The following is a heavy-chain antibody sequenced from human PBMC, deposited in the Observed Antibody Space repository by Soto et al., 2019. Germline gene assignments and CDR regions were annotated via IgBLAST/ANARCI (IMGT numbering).Heavy chain of an antibody. CDR2: IYKSATT. J-gene: IGHJ5*01. V-gene: IGHV4-30-4*01. CDR1: GDSISNLDYF. D-gene: IGHD7-27*01. CDR3: ARGRYCLTGRCFPNWFDS. Sequence: SETLSLSCSVSGDSISNLDYFWAWIRQPPGQALEYIGYIYKSATTYYNPSFESRVAISVDTSKSQFSLNVTSVTAADTAVYFCARGRYCLTGRCFPNWFDSWGQGVLVTVCS.